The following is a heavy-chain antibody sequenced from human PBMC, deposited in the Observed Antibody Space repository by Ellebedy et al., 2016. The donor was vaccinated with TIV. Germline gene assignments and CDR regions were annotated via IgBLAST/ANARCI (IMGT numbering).Heavy chain of an antibody. CDR1: GFSFRSYW. V-gene: IGHV3-7*01. Sequence: PGGSLRLSCAASGFSFRSYWMTWVRQAPGKGLKWVANLRQDGNEKYYLDSVKGRFTISRDNAKMSLYLQMNDVRAEDTAVYYCARRGSYGDYAVQINSWFDRWGRGTLVTVSS. D-gene: IGHD4-17*01. CDR3: ARRGSYGDYAVQINSWFDR. J-gene: IGHJ5*02. CDR2: LRQDGNEK.